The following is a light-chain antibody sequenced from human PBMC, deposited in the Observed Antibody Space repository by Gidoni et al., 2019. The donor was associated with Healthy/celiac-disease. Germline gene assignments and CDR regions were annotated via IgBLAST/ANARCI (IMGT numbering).Light chain of an antibody. CDR1: SSNIGAGYD. Sequence: QSVLTQPPSVPGAPGQRVTISCTGSSSNIGAGYDVHWYPQLPGTAPKLLIYGNSNRPSGVPDRFSGSKSGTSASLAITGLQAEDEADYYCQSYDSSLSALFGGGTKLTVL. CDR2: GNS. V-gene: IGLV1-40*01. J-gene: IGLJ2*01. CDR3: QSYDSSLSAL.